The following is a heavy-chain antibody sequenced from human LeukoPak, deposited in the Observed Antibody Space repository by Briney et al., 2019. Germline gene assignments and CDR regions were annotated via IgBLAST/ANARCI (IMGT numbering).Heavy chain of an antibody. CDR3: AREWSPPYDYHYFGMDV. D-gene: IGHD1-26*01. V-gene: IGHV3-11*01. Sequence: GGSLRLSCAASGFTFSDYYMSWIRQAPGKGLEWISHISNSGSSKYYADSVRGRFTISRDNAKNSLYLQMNSLRAEDTAVYYCAREWSPPYDYHYFGMDVWGQGTTVTVSS. CDR2: ISNSGSSK. J-gene: IGHJ6*02. CDR1: GFTFSDYY.